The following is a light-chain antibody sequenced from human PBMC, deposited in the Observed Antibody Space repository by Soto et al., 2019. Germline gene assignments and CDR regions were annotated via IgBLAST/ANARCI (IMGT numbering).Light chain of an antibody. CDR2: AAS. CDR1: QSVSTN. V-gene: IGKV3-15*01. CDR3: QQHNKWPPV. Sequence: EILMTQSPATLSVSPGERATLSCRASQSVSTNLAWYQQNPGQAPRLLIYAASTRVTGVPARFSGSGSETEFTLTISSLQSEDSAIYYCQQHNKWPPVFGQGTKVEIK. J-gene: IGKJ1*01.